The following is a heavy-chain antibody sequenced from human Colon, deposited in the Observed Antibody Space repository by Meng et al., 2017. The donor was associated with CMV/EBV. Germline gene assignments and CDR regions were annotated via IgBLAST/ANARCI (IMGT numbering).Heavy chain of an antibody. CDR2: ITWNSGRT. J-gene: IGHJ6*02. V-gene: IGHV3-9*01. D-gene: IGHD1-26*01. Sequence: SLKISCAASGFTFDDYAMHWVRQAPGKGLEWVSSITWNSGRTGYMDSVEGRFTISRDNAKNSLYLQMNGLRAEDTALYYCAKDISPVGGSTGYHGMDVWGQGTTVTVSS. CDR1: GFTFDDYA. CDR3: AKDISPVGGSTGYHGMDV.